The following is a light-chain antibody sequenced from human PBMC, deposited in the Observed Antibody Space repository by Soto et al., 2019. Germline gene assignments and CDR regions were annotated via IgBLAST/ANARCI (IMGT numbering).Light chain of an antibody. CDR3: CSYAGSVV. Sequence: AVVTQPASVSGSPGQSITISCTGTSSDVGSYNLVSWYQQHPGKAPKLMIYEGSKRPSGVSNRFSGSKSGNTASLTISGLQAEDEADYYCCSYAGSVVFGGGTKLTVL. CDR1: SSDVGSYNL. J-gene: IGLJ2*01. CDR2: EGS. V-gene: IGLV2-23*01.